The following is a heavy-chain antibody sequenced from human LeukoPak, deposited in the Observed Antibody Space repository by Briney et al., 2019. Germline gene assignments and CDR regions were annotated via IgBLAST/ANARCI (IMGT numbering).Heavy chain of an antibody. CDR1: GFTFSSYS. Sequence: GGSLRLSCAASGFTFSSYSMNWVRQAPGKGLEWVSSISSSSSYIYYADSVKGRFTISRDNAKNSLYLQMNSLRAEDTAVYYCARDQVAVAGVLSYWGQGTLVTVSS. CDR3: ARDQVAVAGVLSY. V-gene: IGHV3-21*01. CDR2: ISSSSSYI. D-gene: IGHD6-19*01. J-gene: IGHJ4*02.